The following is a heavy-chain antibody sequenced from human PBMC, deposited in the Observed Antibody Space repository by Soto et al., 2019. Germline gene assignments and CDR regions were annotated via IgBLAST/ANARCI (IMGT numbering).Heavy chain of an antibody. CDR1: GFTFSSYG. CDR2: IWYDGSNK. CDR3: ARDSRSGVYYDSSDFQH. Sequence: QVQLVESGGGVVQPGRSLRLSCAASGFTFSSYGMHWVRQAPGKGLEWVAVIWYDGSNKYYADSVKGRFTISRDNSKNTLYLQMNSLRAEDTAVYYCARDSRSGVYYDSSDFQHWGQGTLVTVSS. J-gene: IGHJ1*01. D-gene: IGHD3-22*01. V-gene: IGHV3-33*01.